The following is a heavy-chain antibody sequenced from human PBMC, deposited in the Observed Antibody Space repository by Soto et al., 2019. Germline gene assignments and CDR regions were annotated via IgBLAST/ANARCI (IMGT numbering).Heavy chain of an antibody. V-gene: IGHV3-23*01. J-gene: IGHJ6*02. D-gene: IGHD3-3*01. CDR3: AKDQEYDFWSGYYTFYYGMDV. CDR2: FSGSGGST. Sequence: EVQLLESGGGLVQPGGSLRLSCAASGFTFSSYAMSWVRQAPGKGLEWVSAFSGSGGSTYYADSVKGRFTISRDNSKNTLYLQMNSLRAEDTAVYYCAKDQEYDFWSGYYTFYYGMDVWGQGTTVTVSS. CDR1: GFTFSSYA.